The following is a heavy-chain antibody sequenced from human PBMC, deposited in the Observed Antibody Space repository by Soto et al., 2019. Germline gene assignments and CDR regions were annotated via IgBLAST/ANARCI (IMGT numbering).Heavy chain of an antibody. CDR2: IKSKAAGETT. J-gene: IGHJ4*02. CDR3: PAYPDFWGGRTPI. Sequence: EVQLVESGGGLVKPGVSLGLSCAASGLTFKNVWMHWVRQAPGKGLEWGGRIKSKAAGETTDYSEPVKGRFTFSSDDSKNTLYLQMSNLKTEHTAVFYWPAYPDFWGGRTPIWGQGTLVTVSS. V-gene: IGHV3-15*07. D-gene: IGHD3-3*01. CDR1: GLTFKNVW.